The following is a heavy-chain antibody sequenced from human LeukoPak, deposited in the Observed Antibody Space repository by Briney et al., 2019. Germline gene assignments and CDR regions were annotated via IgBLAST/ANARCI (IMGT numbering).Heavy chain of an antibody. CDR2: IYYSGST. J-gene: IGHJ4*02. Sequence: PSETLSLTCTVSGGSISSGGYYWSWIRQHPGKGLEWIGYIYYSGSTYYNPSLKSRVTISVDTSKNQFSLKLSSVAAADTAAYYCARDHRDFWSGYYFDFWGQGTLVTVSS. CDR1: GGSISSGGYY. CDR3: ARDHRDFWSGYYFDF. D-gene: IGHD3-3*01. V-gene: IGHV4-31*03.